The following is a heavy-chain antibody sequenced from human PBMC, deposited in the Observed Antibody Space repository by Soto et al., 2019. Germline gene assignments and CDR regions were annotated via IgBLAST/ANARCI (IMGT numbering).Heavy chain of an antibody. CDR2: IIPMFGTA. Sequence: QVQLVQSGAEVKKPGSSVKVSCKASGGTFSTYTINWVRQAPGQGLEWMGGIIPMFGTANYAQKLQGRVTITADESTSTAYTELSSLRSEDTAVYYCASRYCISTSCHYYGMDVWGQGTTVTVSS. CDR1: GGTFSTYT. V-gene: IGHV1-69*12. CDR3: ASRYCISTSCHYYGMDV. D-gene: IGHD2-2*01. J-gene: IGHJ6*02.